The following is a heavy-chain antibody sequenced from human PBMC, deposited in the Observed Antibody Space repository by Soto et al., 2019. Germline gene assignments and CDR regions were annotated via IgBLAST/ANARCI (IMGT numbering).Heavy chain of an antibody. CDR1: GFTFSSYA. CDR2: ISYDGSNK. J-gene: IGHJ6*02. V-gene: IGHV3-30-3*01. CDR3: AGCPTFYYYGIDV. Sequence: QVQLVESGGGVVQPGRSLRRSCAATGFTFSSYAMHWVRQAPGKGLEWVAVISYDGSNKYYADSVKDRFTISRDNSKNTLCLQMNSPRAEDTAVYYCAGCPTFYYYGIDVWGQGTTVTVSS.